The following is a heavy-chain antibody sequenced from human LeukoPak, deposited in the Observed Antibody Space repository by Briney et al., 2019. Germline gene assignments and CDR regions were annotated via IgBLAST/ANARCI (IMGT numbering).Heavy chain of an antibody. V-gene: IGHV3-7*05. D-gene: IGHD4-17*01. J-gene: IGHJ4*02. Sequence: GGSLRLSCAASGFTFSNYWMTWVRQAPGKGLEWVANIKQDGSEKYYVDSVKGRFTISRDNARNSLFLQMNSLRADDTAVYYCAREKVTTTRSFFDYWGPGTLVTVSS. CDR3: AREKVTTTRSFFDY. CDR1: GFTFSNYW. CDR2: IKQDGSEK.